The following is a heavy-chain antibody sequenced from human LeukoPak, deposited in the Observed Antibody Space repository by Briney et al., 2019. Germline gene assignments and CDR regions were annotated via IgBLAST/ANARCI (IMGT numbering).Heavy chain of an antibody. J-gene: IGHJ3*02. CDR3: ARGGQYYYDSSGPSYAFDI. Sequence: GGSLRLSCAASGFTFSSYAMSWVRQAPGKGLEWVSVIYSGGSTYYADSVKGRFTISRDNSKNTLYLQMNSLRAEDTAVYYCARGGQYYYDSSGPSYAFDIWGQGTMVTVSS. CDR2: IYSGGST. CDR1: GFTFSSYA. D-gene: IGHD3-22*01. V-gene: IGHV3-53*01.